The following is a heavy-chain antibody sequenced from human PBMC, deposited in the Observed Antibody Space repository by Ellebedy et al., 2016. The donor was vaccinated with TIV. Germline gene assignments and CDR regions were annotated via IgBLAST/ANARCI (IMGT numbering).Heavy chain of an antibody. V-gene: IGHV4-59*08. D-gene: IGHD3-22*01. CDR3: ARTYYYDSRAYPLFDY. CDR1: GGSISNYY. Sequence: MPGGSLRLSCTVSGGSISNYYWSWIRQPPGKGLEWSGYICYSGSSNYDPSLMSRVTISVDTAKNLFSLKLNSVTAADTAVYYCARTYYYDSRAYPLFDYWGQGTLVTVSS. J-gene: IGHJ4*02. CDR2: ICYSGSS.